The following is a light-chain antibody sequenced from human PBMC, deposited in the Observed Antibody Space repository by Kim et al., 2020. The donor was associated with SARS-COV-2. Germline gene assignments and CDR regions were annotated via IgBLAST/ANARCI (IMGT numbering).Light chain of an antibody. CDR2: EAS. V-gene: IGKV3-11*01. CDR1: QSVGNY. Sequence: EIALTQSPDTLSLSPGERATLSCRASQSVGNYIAWYQQRPGQAPRLLFYEASTRATGIPARFSGSGSGTDFTLTITSLESEDFAVYYCQQRSDWPVTFGQGTRLEIK. J-gene: IGKJ5*01. CDR3: QQRSDWPVT.